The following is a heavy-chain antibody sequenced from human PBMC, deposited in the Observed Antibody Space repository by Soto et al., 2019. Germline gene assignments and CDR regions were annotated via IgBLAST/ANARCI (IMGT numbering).Heavy chain of an antibody. V-gene: IGHV3-23*01. CDR2: ISGSGGST. D-gene: IGHD2-21*02. Sequence: EVQLLESGGGLVQPGGSLRLSCAASGFTFSSYAMSWVRQAPGKGLEWVSAISGSGGSTYYADSVKGRFTISRDNSKNKPSLPINSLRAEETAIYYCAKIGVVVTALQTYFDYWGQGTLVTVSS. CDR3: AKIGVVVTALQTYFDY. J-gene: IGHJ4*02. CDR1: GFTFSSYA.